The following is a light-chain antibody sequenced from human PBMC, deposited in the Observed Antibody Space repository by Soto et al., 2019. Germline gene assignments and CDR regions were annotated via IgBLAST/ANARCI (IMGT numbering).Light chain of an antibody. V-gene: IGLV2-14*01. Sequence: QSVLTQPASVSGSPGQSITISCTGTSSDVGAYNYVSWYQQHPANFPKLMFYDVSNRPSGVSDRFSCSKSVNTASLTISLLQAEDEADYYCYSYTSSSTYVFGTGTKVTVL. CDR1: SSDVGAYNY. CDR3: YSYTSSSTYV. J-gene: IGLJ1*01. CDR2: DVS.